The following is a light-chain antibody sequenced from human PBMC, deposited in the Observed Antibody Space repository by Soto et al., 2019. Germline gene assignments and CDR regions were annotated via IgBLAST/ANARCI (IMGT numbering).Light chain of an antibody. Sequence: DIVMTQSPLSLPVTPGEPASISCRSSQSLLHSNGYNYLDWYLQKPGQSPQLLIYLGSNRASGVPDRLSGSGSGTDFTLKISRVEAEDVGVYYCMQALHTPRTFGQGTKLEIK. V-gene: IGKV2-28*01. J-gene: IGKJ2*02. CDR2: LGS. CDR3: MQALHTPRT. CDR1: QSLLHSNGYNY.